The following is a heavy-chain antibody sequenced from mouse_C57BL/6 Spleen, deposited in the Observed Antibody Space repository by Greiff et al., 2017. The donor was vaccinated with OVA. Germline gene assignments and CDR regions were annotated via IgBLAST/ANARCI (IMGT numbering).Heavy chain of an antibody. V-gene: IGHV7-3*01. D-gene: IGHD2-2*01. CDR3: ARYGYTYAMDY. J-gene: IGHJ4*01. CDR1: GFTFTDYY. CDR2: IRNKANGYTT. Sequence: EVKLVESGGGLVQPGGSLSLSCAASGFTFTDYYMSWVRQPPGKALEWLGFIRNKANGYTTEYSASGKGGFTISRDNSQSILYLQMNALRAEDSATYYCARYGYTYAMDYWGQGTSVTVSS.